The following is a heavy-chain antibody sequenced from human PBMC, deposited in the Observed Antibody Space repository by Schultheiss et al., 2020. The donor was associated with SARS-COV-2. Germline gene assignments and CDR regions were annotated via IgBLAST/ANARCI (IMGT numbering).Heavy chain of an antibody. D-gene: IGHD3-22*01. V-gene: IGHV3-23*01. CDR2: ISGSGGST. Sequence: GGSLRLSCAASGFTFDDYAMHWVRQAPGKGLEWVSAISGSGGSTYYADSVKGRFTISRDNSKNTLYLQMNSLRAEDTAVYYCADGGYYYDSSGYDYWGQGTLVTVSS. CDR3: ADGGYYYDSSGYDY. J-gene: IGHJ4*02. CDR1: GFTFDDYA.